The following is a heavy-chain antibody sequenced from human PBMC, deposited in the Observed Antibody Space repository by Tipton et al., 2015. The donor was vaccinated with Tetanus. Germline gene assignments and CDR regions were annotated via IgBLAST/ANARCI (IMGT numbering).Heavy chain of an antibody. V-gene: IGHV3-33*01. D-gene: IGHD2-15*01. Sequence: SLRLSCAASGFIFSSYGIHWVRQAPGKGLEWVAVSWYDGTDKYYADSVKGRFTISRDNSKNSLYLQMNSLRAEDTAVYYWAREADCSGGSCFSGGFDNWGQGTQGTVSS. CDR1: GFIFSSYG. J-gene: IGHJ4*02. CDR2: SWYDGTDK. CDR3: AREADCSGGSCFSGGFDN.